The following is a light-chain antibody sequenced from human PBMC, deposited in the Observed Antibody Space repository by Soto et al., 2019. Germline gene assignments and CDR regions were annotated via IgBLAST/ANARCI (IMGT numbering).Light chain of an antibody. CDR2: GAS. J-gene: IGKJ1*01. CDR3: QQYNNRPPRT. V-gene: IGKV3-15*01. CDR1: QSVSST. Sequence: EIVMTQSPATLSVSPGERATLSCRASQSVSSTLAWYQQKPGQAPRLLIYGASTRATGIPASFSSSGSGTEFTLTISSLQSEDFAVYYCQQYNNRPPRTFGQGTKVEIK.